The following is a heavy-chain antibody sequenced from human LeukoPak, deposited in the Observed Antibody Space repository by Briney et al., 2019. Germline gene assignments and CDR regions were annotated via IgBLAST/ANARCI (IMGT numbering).Heavy chain of an antibody. CDR1: GYSISSGYY. V-gene: IGHV4-38-2*01. CDR2: IYHSGST. CDR3: ARPYDFWSGYYP. J-gene: IGHJ5*02. Sequence: PSETLSLTCAVSGYSISSGYYWGWIRQPPGKGLEWIGSIYHSGSTYYNPSLKSRVTISVDTSKNQFSLKLSSVTAADTAVYYCARPYDFWSGYYPWGQGTLVTVSS. D-gene: IGHD3-3*01.